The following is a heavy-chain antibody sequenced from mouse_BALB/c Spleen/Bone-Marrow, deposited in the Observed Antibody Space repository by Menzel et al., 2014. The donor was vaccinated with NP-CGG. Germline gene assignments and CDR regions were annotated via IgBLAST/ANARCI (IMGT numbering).Heavy chain of an antibody. CDR2: IRNKDNGHTT. Sequence: EVKVVESGGGLVQPGGSLRLSCATSGFTFTDYYMSWVRQPPGKALEWLGSIRNKDNGHTTEYSASVKGRFTISRDNSQSILYLQMNALRAEDSATYYCARAFTVINAVDYWGQGTSVTVSS. CDR3: ARAFTVINAVDY. D-gene: IGHD2-4*01. J-gene: IGHJ4*01. CDR1: GFTFTDYY. V-gene: IGHV7-3*02.